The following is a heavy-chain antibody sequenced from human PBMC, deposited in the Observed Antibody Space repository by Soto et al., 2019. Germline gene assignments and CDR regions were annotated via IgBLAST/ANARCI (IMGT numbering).Heavy chain of an antibody. Sequence: QVQLVQSGAEVKKPGSSVKVSCKASGGTFSSYAISWVRQAPGQGLEWMGGIIPIFGTANYAQKFQGRVTITADEYTSTGYMELGSLRSEDTAVYYCERRRGYSYGYDSSGYYYEAFDIWGQGTMVTVSS. CDR1: GGTFSSYA. V-gene: IGHV1-69*12. CDR3: ERRRGYSYGYDSSGYYYEAFDI. CDR2: IIPIFGTA. J-gene: IGHJ3*02. D-gene: IGHD3-22*01.